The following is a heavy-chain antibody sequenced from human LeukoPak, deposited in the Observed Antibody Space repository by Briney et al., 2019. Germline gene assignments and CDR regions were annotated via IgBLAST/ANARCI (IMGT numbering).Heavy chain of an antibody. CDR1: AGSISSDSYY. CDR3: ARTEESGYSYGYFGYYYYMDV. Sequence: SETLSLTCTVSAGSISSDSYYWGWIRQPPGKGLEWIGTIYYSGNTYYNPSLKSRLTISVDTSKNQFSLKLSSVTAADTAVYYCARTEESGYSYGYFGYYYYMDVWGKGTTVTVSS. J-gene: IGHJ6*03. V-gene: IGHV4-39*07. D-gene: IGHD5-18*01. CDR2: IYYSGNT.